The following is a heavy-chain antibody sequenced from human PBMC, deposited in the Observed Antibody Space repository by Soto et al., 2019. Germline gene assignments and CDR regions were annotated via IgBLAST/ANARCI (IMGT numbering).Heavy chain of an antibody. Sequence: GGSLRLSCSGSGFTVSSFGMHWVRQAPGKGLEHVSTLSSNGIGTYYADSVKGRFTFSRDTSKNTLYLQMSSLRTEDTAVYYCVKDMGQAAVGIRYPYVLDVWGLGTTVTVSS. D-gene: IGHD6-13*01. J-gene: IGHJ6*02. V-gene: IGHV3-64D*06. CDR3: VKDMGQAAVGIRYPYVLDV. CDR2: LSSNGIGT. CDR1: GFTVSSFG.